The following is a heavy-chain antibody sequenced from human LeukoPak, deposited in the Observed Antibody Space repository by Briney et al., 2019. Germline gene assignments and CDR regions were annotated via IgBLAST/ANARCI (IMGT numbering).Heavy chain of an antibody. D-gene: IGHD3-9*01. J-gene: IGHJ3*02. CDR2: IYSGGST. Sequence: PGRSLRLSCAASGFTFSSYGMHWVRQAPGKGLEWVSVIYSGGSTYYADSVKGRFTISRDDSKNTAILQLNSLRGEDTGIYYCARSRYLDWGGAFDMWGQGTMVTVSS. V-gene: IGHV3-66*01. CDR1: GFTFSSYG. CDR3: ARSRYLDWGGAFDM.